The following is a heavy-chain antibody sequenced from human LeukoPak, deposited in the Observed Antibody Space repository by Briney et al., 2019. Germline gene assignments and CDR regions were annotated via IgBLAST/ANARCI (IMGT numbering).Heavy chain of an antibody. CDR2: ITSGSDIL. CDR3: ARDINWSFDY. Sequence: QTGGSLRLSCAVSGFTFSSYSMNWVRQAPGKGLEWISYITSGSDILSYADSVKGRFTISRDNAKTSMYLQMNSLGAEDTAVYYCARDINWSFDYWGQGILVTVSS. D-gene: IGHD1-1*01. V-gene: IGHV3-48*01. J-gene: IGHJ4*02. CDR1: GFTFSSYS.